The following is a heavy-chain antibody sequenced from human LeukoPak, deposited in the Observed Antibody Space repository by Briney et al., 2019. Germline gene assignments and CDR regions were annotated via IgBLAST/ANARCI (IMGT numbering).Heavy chain of an antibody. V-gene: IGHV4-34*01. D-gene: IGHD5-18*01. CDR2: INHSGST. Sequence: PSETLSLTCAVYGGSFSGYYWSWIRQPPGKGLEWIGEINHSGSTNYNPSLKSRVTISVDTSKNQFSLKLSSVTAADTAVYYCARRILDTAMVSEERPNWFDPWGQGTLVTVSS. CDR1: GGSFSGYY. CDR3: ARRILDTAMVSEERPNWFDP. J-gene: IGHJ5*02.